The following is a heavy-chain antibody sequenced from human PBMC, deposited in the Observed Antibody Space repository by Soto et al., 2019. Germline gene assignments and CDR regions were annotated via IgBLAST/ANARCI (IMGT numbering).Heavy chain of an antibody. J-gene: IGHJ6*02. CDR1: GFTFSSYS. Sequence: PGGSLRLSCAASGFTFSSYSMNWVRPAPGKGLEWVSSISNSSSYIYSADSVKGRFTISRDNAKNSLYLQMNSLRAEATALYYCARSVRKYYYYYGMDVWGQGTTVTVSS. CDR3: ARSVRKYYYYYGMDV. CDR2: ISNSSSYI. V-gene: IGHV3-21*04.